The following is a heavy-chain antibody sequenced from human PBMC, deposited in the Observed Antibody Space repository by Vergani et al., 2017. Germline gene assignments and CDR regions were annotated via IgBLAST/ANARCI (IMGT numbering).Heavy chain of an antibody. V-gene: IGHV3-30*02. CDR3: AKHFCGWGIAY. D-gene: IGHD3-16*01. CDR2: IQFDGSNK. CDR1: GFTLSNYD. Sequence: QVQLVESGGSVVQRGGSLRLSCATSGFTLSNYDMQWIRQGPGKGLELVAFIQFDGSNKYYADSVKGRFTLSRDFSKNTLYLQMNSLRTDDTATYYCAKHFCGWGIAYWGQGTQVIVSS. J-gene: IGHJ4*02.